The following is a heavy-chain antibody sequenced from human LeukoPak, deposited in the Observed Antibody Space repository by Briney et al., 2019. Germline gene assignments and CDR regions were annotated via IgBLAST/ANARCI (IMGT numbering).Heavy chain of an antibody. CDR2: ISSSSSFI. D-gene: IGHD4-17*01. CDR3: ARDYGIAY. CDR1: GFTFWSYS. V-gene: IGHV3-21*01. Sequence: GGSLRLSCAPSGFTFWSYSMNCLRQAPGKGLVGVSSISSSSSFIYYAVSVKGRFPIPRDHAKNSLYLQMNSLRAEDTSVFYWARDYGIAYWGEETLVTVPS. J-gene: IGHJ4*02.